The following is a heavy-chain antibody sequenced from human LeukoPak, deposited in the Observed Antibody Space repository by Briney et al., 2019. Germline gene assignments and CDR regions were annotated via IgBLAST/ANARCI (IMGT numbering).Heavy chain of an antibody. J-gene: IGHJ4*02. D-gene: IGHD3-9*01. Sequence: GSSVKVSCKASGYTFTSYYMHWVRQAPGQGLEWMGIINPSGGSTSYAQKFQGRVTMTRDTSTSTVYMELSSLRSEDTAVYYCARGTHYDILTGYHFFDYWGQGTLVIVSS. V-gene: IGHV1-46*01. CDR1: GYTFTSYY. CDR3: ARGTHYDILTGYHFFDY. CDR2: INPSGGST.